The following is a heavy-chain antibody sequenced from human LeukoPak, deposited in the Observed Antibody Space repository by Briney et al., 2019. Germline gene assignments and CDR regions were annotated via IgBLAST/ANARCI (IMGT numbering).Heavy chain of an antibody. J-gene: IGHJ4*02. CDR2: IYYSGST. Sequence: SETLSLTCTVSGGYISSYYWTWIRQPPEKGLEWIGYIYYSGSTNYNPSLKSRVTISIDTSKNQFSVKLSSVTAADTAVYYCARHRGEYSYGTGYDYWGQGTLVTVSS. D-gene: IGHD5-18*01. CDR3: ARHRGEYSYGTGYDY. V-gene: IGHV4-59*08. CDR1: GGYISSYY.